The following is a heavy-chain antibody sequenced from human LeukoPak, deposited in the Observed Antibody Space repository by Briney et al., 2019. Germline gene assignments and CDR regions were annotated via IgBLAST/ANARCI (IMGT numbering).Heavy chain of an antibody. Sequence: GGSLRLSCAASGFTFINYSINWVRQAPGKGLEWVSSIGTNGTYIFYADSVKGRFTISRDNAKNSLYLQMNSLRAEDTAVYYCVPEKYYYDSSGYYWYWGQGTLVTVSS. CDR2: IGTNGTYI. D-gene: IGHD3-22*01. CDR3: VPEKYYYDSSGYYWY. CDR1: GFTFINYS. V-gene: IGHV3-21*01. J-gene: IGHJ4*02.